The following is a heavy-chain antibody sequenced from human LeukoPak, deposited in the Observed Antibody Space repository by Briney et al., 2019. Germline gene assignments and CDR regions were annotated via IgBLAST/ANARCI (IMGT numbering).Heavy chain of an antibody. CDR3: ARGPSITMVRGGQWYYYMDV. Sequence: ASVKLSCKASGYTFTSYYIHWVRQAPGQGLEWMGLINPSGGSTNYAQKFQGRVTMTRDTSTSTVYMELSSLRSEDTAVYYCARGPSITMVRGGQWYYYMDVWGKGTMVTISS. V-gene: IGHV1-46*01. D-gene: IGHD3-10*01. CDR2: INPSGGST. J-gene: IGHJ6*03. CDR1: GYTFTSYY.